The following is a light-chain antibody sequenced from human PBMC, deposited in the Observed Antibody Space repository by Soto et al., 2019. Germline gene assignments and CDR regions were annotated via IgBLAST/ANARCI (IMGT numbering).Light chain of an antibody. CDR1: QFVSSRS. Sequence: PGESATLLCRASQFVSSRSLAWYQQKLGQAPRLLIYGASSRATGIPDRFSGSGSGTDFTLTISRLEPEDFAVYYCQQYGSSITFGQGTRLEIK. CDR3: QQYGSSIT. V-gene: IGKV3-20*01. J-gene: IGKJ5*01. CDR2: GAS.